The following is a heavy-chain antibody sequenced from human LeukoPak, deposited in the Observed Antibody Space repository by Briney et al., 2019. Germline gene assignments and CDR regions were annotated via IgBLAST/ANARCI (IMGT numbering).Heavy chain of an antibody. J-gene: IGHJ5*02. V-gene: IGHV1-18*04. CDR3: ARASSWYNWFDP. CDR2: IIPIFGTA. Sequence: ASVKVSCKASGYTFTGYYMHWVRQAPGQGLEWMGGIIPIFGTANYAQKLQGRVTMTTDTSTSTAYMELRSLRSDDTAVYYCARASSWYNWFDPWGQGTLVTVSS. D-gene: IGHD6-13*01. CDR1: GYTFTGYY.